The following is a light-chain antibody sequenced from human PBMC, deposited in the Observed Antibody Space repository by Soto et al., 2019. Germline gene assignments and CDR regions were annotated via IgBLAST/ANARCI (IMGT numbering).Light chain of an antibody. CDR2: GVS. CDR3: QQYNNWPQT. CDR1: QSVSSN. V-gene: IGKV3-15*01. Sequence: EIVMTQSPATLSVSPGERATLSCRASQSVSSNLAWYQQKPGQAPRLLLYGVSTRATGIPARFSGNGSGTEFTLTISSLQSEDFAVYYCQQYNNWPQTFGQGTKVEIK. J-gene: IGKJ1*01.